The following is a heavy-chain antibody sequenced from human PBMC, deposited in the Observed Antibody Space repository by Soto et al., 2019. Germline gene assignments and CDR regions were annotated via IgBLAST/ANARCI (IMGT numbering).Heavy chain of an antibody. V-gene: IGHV5-51*01. CDR2: IYPGDSDT. Sequence: GESLKISCKGSGYNFTSYWIGWVRQMPGKGLEWMGIIYPGDSDTRYSPSFQGQVTISADKSISTAYLQWSSLKASDTAMYYCAGGGVRGVITRTRDYYGMDVWGQGTTVTVSS. CDR3: AGGGVRGVITRTRDYYGMDV. J-gene: IGHJ6*02. D-gene: IGHD3-10*01. CDR1: GYNFTSYW.